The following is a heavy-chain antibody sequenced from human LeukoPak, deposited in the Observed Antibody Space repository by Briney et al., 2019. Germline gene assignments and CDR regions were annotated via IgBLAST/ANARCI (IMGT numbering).Heavy chain of an antibody. CDR3: ARESVVAGTDDAFDI. CDR2: IKQDGSEK. D-gene: IGHD6-19*01. Sequence: GGPLRLSCAASGFTFSSYWMSWVRQAPGKGLEWVANIKQDGSEKYYVDSVKGRFTISRDNAKNSLYLQMNSLRAEDTAVYYCARESVVAGTDDAFDIWGQGTMVTVSS. CDR1: GFTFSSYW. J-gene: IGHJ3*02. V-gene: IGHV3-7*01.